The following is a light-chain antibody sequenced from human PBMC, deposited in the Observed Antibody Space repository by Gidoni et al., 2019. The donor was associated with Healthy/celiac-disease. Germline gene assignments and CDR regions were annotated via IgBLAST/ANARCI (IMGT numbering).Light chain of an antibody. CDR2: AAS. CDR3: PQSYSTPRT. J-gene: IGKJ2*02. Sequence: DIQMTQSPSSLSASVGDRVTITCRASQSISSYLNWYQQKPGKAPKLLIYAASSLPSGVTSRFSRSGSGTDFTRTIISLQPEDFATYYCPQSYSTPRTFGQGTKLEI. CDR1: QSISSY. V-gene: IGKV1-39*01.